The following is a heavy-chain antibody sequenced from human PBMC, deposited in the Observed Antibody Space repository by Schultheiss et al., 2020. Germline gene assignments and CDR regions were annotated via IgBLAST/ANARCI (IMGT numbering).Heavy chain of an antibody. Sequence: SQTLSLTCTVSGGSISSYYWSWIRQPAGKGLEWIGRIYTSGSTNYNPSLKSRVTISVDTSKNQFSLKLSSVTAADTAVYYCARGVVAVAGTDAFDIWGQGTMVTVSS. CDR1: GGSISSYY. V-gene: IGHV4-4*07. CDR2: IYTSGST. D-gene: IGHD6-19*01. J-gene: IGHJ3*02. CDR3: ARGVVAVAGTDAFDI.